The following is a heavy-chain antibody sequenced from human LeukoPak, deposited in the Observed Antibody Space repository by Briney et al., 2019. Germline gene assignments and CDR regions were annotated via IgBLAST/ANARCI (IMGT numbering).Heavy chain of an antibody. J-gene: IGHJ4*02. Sequence: ASVKVSCKASGYTFTGYYMRWVRQAPGQGLEWMGWINPNSGGTNYAQKFQGRVTMTRDTSISTAYMELSRLRSDDTAVYYCARVGQRLWFGEFPFDYWGQGTLVTVSS. D-gene: IGHD3-10*01. CDR1: GYTFTGYY. CDR3: ARVGQRLWFGEFPFDY. CDR2: INPNSGGT. V-gene: IGHV1-2*02.